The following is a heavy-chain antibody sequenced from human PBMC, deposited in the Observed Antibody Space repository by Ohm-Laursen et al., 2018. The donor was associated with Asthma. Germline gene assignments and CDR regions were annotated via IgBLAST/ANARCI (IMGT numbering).Heavy chain of an antibody. Sequence: SLRLSCAASGFTFRSYAMHWVRQAPGKGLEWVAVGGSYYDGGLKYYADSVNGRFTVSRDDSKNTLYLQMNSLRTEDTAVYYCARDYSSGWYTFDYWGQGTLVTVSS. CDR1: GFTFRSYA. CDR2: GGSYYDGGLK. J-gene: IGHJ4*02. D-gene: IGHD6-19*01. CDR3: ARDYSSGWYTFDY. V-gene: IGHV3-30-3*01.